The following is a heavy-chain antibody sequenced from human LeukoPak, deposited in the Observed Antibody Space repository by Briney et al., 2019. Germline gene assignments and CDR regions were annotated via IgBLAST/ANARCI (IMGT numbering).Heavy chain of an antibody. V-gene: IGHV3-7*01. CDR3: ARDAAGYDP. J-gene: IGHJ5*02. CDR1: GFTFNTFW. D-gene: IGHD6-13*01. Sequence: GGSLRLTCAASGFTFNTFWMSWVRQTPGKGLEWVANIKEDGTKKYYVDSVKGRFTISRDNAENSLYLQMNSLRAEDTAVYYCARDAAGYDPWGQGTLVTVSS. CDR2: IKEDGTKK.